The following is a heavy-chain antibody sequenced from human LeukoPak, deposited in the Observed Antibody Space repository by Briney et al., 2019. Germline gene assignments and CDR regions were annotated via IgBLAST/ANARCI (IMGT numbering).Heavy chain of an antibody. J-gene: IGHJ3*02. V-gene: IGHV4-59*01. CDR3: ARLPPSGSLGVTDAFDI. CDR1: GGTINNYY. Sequence: SETLSLTCTVSGGTINNYYWTWIRRPPGKRLEWIGYMYYIGTTNYNPSFKSRVTMSVDPSKNQFSLQLTSVTLADTAVYYCARLPPSGSLGVTDAFDIWGQGTMVTVSS. CDR2: MYYIGTT. D-gene: IGHD3-3*01.